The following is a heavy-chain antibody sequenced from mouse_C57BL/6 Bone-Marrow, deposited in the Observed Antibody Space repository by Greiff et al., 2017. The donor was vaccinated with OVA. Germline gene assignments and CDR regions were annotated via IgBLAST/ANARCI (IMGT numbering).Heavy chain of an antibody. CDR3: AREGPAQATGAWFAY. J-gene: IGHJ3*01. CDR2: IDPANGNT. CDR1: GFNIKNTY. V-gene: IGHV14-3*01. D-gene: IGHD3-2*02. Sequence: EVQLQESVAELVRPGASVKLSCTASGFNIKNTYMHWVKQRPEQGLEWIGRIDPANGNTKYAPKFQGKATITADTSSNTAYLQLSSLTSEDTAIYYGAREGPAQATGAWFAYWGQGTLVTVSA.